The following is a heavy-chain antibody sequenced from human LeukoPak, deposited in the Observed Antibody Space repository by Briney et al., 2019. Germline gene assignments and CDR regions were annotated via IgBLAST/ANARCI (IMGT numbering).Heavy chain of an antibody. CDR2: INPNSGGT. CDR3: ARDMVVRGVRGADY. CDR1: GYTFTGYY. Sequence: ASVRVSCKASGYTFTGYYMHWVRQAPGQGLEWIVWINPNSGGTNYAQKFQGRVTMTRDTSISTAYMELSRLRSDDTAVYYCARDMVVRGVRGADYWGQGTLVTVSS. V-gene: IGHV1-2*02. D-gene: IGHD3-10*01. J-gene: IGHJ4*02.